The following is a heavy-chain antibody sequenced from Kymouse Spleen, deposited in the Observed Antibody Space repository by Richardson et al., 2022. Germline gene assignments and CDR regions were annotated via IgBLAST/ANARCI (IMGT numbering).Heavy chain of an antibody. CDR3: ARNDILTGYNYYYGMDV. Sequence: QVQLVESGGGVVQPGRSLRLSCAASGFTFSSYGMHWVRQAPGKGLEWVAVIWYDGSNKYYADSVKGRFTISRDNSKNTLYLQMNSLRAEDTAVYYCARNDILTGYNYYYGMDVWGQGTTVTVSS. V-gene: IGHV3-33*01. J-gene: IGHJ6*02. D-gene: IGHD3-9*01. CDR1: GFTFSSYG. CDR2: IWYDGSNK.